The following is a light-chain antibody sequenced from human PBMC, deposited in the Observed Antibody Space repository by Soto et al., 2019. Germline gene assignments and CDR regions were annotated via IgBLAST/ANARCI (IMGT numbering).Light chain of an antibody. CDR2: DVS. CDR3: GSYTTSATGV. Sequence: QSALTQPASVAGSPGQSITISCTGGSSDVGYYDYVSWYQQYPGKAPKLIIYDVSNRPSGVSNRFSGSKSGSRATLTISGDHAEDEAYYYCGSYTTSATGVFGGGTKLTVL. CDR1: SSDVGYYDY. V-gene: IGLV2-14*03. J-gene: IGLJ3*02.